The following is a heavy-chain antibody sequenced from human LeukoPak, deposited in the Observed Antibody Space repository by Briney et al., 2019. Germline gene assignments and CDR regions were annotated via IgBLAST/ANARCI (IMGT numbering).Heavy chain of an antibody. V-gene: IGHV3-15*01. Sequence: GGSLRLSCAASGFTFSNAWMSWVRQAPGKGLEWVGRIKSKTDGGTTDYAAPVKGRFTISRDDSKNTLYLQMNSLKTEDTAVYYCTTAGAYAATYYYYMDVWGKGTTVTVSS. J-gene: IGHJ6*03. D-gene: IGHD4-17*01. CDR1: GFTFSNAW. CDR2: IKSKTDGGTT. CDR3: TTAGAYAATYYYYMDV.